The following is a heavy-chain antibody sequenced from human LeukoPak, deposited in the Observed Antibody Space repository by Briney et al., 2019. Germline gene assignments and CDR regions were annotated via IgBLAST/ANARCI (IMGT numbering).Heavy chain of an antibody. CDR3: ARGGGGSFDR. Sequence: QPGGSLRLSCAVSGFTFSTYSMNWVRQAPGKGLEWVSDISSTSSIIYYADSVKGRFVISRDNAKNSLYLQMNSLRAEDTAVYYCARGGGGSFDRWGQGTLVTVSS. CDR1: GFTFSTYS. D-gene: IGHD3-10*01. J-gene: IGHJ5*02. V-gene: IGHV3-48*01. CDR2: ISSTSSII.